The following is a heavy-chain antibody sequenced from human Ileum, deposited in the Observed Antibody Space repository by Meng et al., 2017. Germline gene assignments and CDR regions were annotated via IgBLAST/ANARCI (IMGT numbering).Heavy chain of an antibody. J-gene: IGHJ4*02. D-gene: IGHD1-26*01. CDR1: GDSVSSANYS. CDR2: VYYSGHT. V-gene: IGHV4-61*03. Sequence: VQVQASGRELGRLSDTLSLTVTVPGDSVSSANYSWSWIRQPPGKGLEWIGYVYYSGHTDCNPSLKSRLSISIDTSKNHFSLKLSSVTAADTAVYYCARTPLYSGSYYFDPWGQGALVTVSS. CDR3: ARTPLYSGSYYFDP.